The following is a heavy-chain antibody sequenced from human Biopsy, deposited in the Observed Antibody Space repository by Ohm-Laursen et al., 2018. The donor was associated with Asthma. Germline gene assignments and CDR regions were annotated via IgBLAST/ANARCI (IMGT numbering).Heavy chain of an antibody. Sequence: SLRLSCAASGFTFSDYYMSWIRQAPGKGLEWISYINGKSNSIEYADSVKGRFTNSRDNAKNSLYLQMNSLRAEDTAVYYCARDSYSSGLYDDFESWGQGTLVTVSS. CDR1: GFTFSDYY. CDR2: INGKSNSI. V-gene: IGHV3-11*01. D-gene: IGHD6-19*01. CDR3: ARDSYSSGLYDDFES. J-gene: IGHJ4*02.